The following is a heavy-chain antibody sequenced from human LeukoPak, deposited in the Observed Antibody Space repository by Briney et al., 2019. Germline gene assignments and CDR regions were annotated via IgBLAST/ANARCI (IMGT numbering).Heavy chain of an antibody. CDR2: IYYSGST. CDR1: GGSISSYY. J-gene: IGHJ6*02. CDR3: ARYCGGDCYYGMDV. D-gene: IGHD2-21*01. Sequence: PSETLSLTCTVSGGSISSYYWSWIRQPPGKGLEWIGYIYYSGSTNYNPSLKSRVTISVDTSKNQFSLKLSSVTAADTAVYYCARYCGGDCYYGMDVWGQGTTVTVSS. V-gene: IGHV4-59*08.